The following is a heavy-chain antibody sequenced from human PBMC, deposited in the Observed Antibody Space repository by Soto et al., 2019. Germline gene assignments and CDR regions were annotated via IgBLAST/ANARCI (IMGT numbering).Heavy chain of an antibody. CDR2: IRSKANSYAT. D-gene: IGHD3-9*01. CDR3: TSRSTIPREDDAFDI. CDR1: GFTFSGSA. J-gene: IGHJ3*02. Sequence: PGGSLRLSCAASGFTFSGSAMHWVRQASGKGLEWVGRIRSKANSYATAYAASVKGRFTISRDDSKNMAYLQMNSLKTEDTAVYYCTSRSTIPREDDAFDIWGQGTMVTVSS. V-gene: IGHV3-73*01.